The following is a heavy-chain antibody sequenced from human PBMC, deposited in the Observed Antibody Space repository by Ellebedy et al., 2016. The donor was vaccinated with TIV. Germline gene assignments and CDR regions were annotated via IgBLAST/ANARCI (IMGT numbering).Heavy chain of an antibody. V-gene: IGHV3-11*06. J-gene: IGHJ3*01. Sequence: GESLKIFCAASGFSFSDYYMSWIRLAPGKGLEWVSYISSISTFTNYADSVKGRFTISRDNAKNSLFLQMNSLRVEDTAVYYCARAASAVGHAWGFFPGNDGLNLWGQGTLVTVSS. CDR3: ARAASAVGHAWGFFPGNDGLNL. CDR2: ISSISTFT. CDR1: GFSFSDYY. D-gene: IGHD3-16*01.